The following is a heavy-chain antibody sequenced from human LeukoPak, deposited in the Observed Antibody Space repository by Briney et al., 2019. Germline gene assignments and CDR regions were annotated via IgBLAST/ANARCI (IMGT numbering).Heavy chain of an antibody. CDR1: GFTFSSYS. Sequence: GGSLRLSCAASGFTFSSYSMNWVRQAPGNGLEWVSSISSSSSYIYYADSVKGRFTISRDNAKNSLYLQMNSLRAEDTAVYYCARGRGSYSNYGVQWEVTFDYWGQGTLVTVSS. D-gene: IGHD4-11*01. CDR2: ISSSSSYI. V-gene: IGHV3-21*01. J-gene: IGHJ4*02. CDR3: ARGRGSYSNYGVQWEVTFDY.